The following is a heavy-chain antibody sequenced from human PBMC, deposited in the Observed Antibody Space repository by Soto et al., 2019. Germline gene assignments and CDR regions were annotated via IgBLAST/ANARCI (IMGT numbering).Heavy chain of an antibody. V-gene: IGHV1-2*02. D-gene: IGHD1-1*01. CDR2: INPNTGGT. J-gene: IGHJ4*02. CDR1: GYTFTDFY. CDR3: ATQTGTVPNFADH. Sequence: QVQLVQSGAEVKKPGASVMVSCKTSGYTFTDFYINWVRQAPGQGLEWVGWINPNTGGTKPSQRFQGRVTLTRATSITTAYMELTRLTSEDTAVYFCATQTGTVPNFADHWGQGTLVTVSS.